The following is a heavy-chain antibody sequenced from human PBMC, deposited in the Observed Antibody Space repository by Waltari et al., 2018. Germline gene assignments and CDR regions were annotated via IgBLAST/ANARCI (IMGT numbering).Heavy chain of an antibody. J-gene: IGHJ4*02. V-gene: IGHV4-39*07. Sequence: QVQMQESGPGLVTPSQTPSLTCTVSGGSLSSGSYCWSWIRQPPGKGLEWIGEINHSGSTNYNPSLKSRVTISVDTSKNQFSLKLSSVTAADTAVYYCARGLQFNRGQGTLVTVSS. CDR3: ARGLQFN. CDR2: INHSGST. CDR1: GGSLSSGSYC.